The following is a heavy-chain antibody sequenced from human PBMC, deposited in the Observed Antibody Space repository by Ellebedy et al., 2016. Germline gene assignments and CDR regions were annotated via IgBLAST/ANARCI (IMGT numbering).Heavy chain of an antibody. CDR1: GFTFSSYS. J-gene: IGHJ4*02. Sequence: GESLKISCAASGFTFSSYSMNWVRQAPGKGLEWVSSISSSSSYIYYADSVKGRFTISRDNAKNSLYLQMNSLRAEDTAVYYCATEPSSPPFDYWGQGTLVTVSS. CDR2: ISSSSSYI. CDR3: ATEPSSPPFDY. D-gene: IGHD6-13*01. V-gene: IGHV3-21*01.